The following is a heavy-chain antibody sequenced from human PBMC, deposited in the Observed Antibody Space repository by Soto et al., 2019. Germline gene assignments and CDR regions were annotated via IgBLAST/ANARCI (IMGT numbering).Heavy chain of an antibody. CDR1: GFTFSDHY. V-gene: IGHV3-72*01. Sequence: EVQLVESGGGLVQPGGSLRLSCAASGFTFSDHYMDWVRQAPGKGLEWVGLIRDKANSYTTEYAASPRGRFTISGDESKNSVYLQMNSLKTEDVAVYYCARRPGSGRSVDYWGQGTLVTV. CDR2: IRDKANSYTT. CDR3: ARRPGSGRSVDY. J-gene: IGHJ4*02. D-gene: IGHD3-10*01.